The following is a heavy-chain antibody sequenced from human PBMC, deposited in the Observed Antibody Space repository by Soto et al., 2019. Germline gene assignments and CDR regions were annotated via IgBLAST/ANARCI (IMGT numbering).Heavy chain of an antibody. CDR3: ARERAAAGLFAY. V-gene: IGHV1-18*01. Sequence: SCARRSAHQDPGQGLEWMGWISAHNGNTNYAQKLQGRVTMTTDTSTSTAYMELRSLRSDDTAVYYCARERAAAGLFAYWGKGTQVTVSS. D-gene: IGHD6-13*01. CDR1: SCA. J-gene: IGHJ4*02. CDR2: ISAHNGNT.